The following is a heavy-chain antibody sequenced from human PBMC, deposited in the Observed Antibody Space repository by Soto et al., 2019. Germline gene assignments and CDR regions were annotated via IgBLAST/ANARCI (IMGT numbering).Heavy chain of an antibody. V-gene: IGHV4-59*01. D-gene: IGHD4-17*01. Sequence: SETLSLTCTVSGGSISSYYWSWIRQPPGKGLEWIGYIYYSGSTNYNPSLKSRVTISVDTSKNQFSLKLSSVTAADTAVYYCARDIADNYGFDYWGQGTLVTVSS. J-gene: IGHJ4*02. CDR3: ARDIADNYGFDY. CDR2: IYYSGST. CDR1: GGSISSYY.